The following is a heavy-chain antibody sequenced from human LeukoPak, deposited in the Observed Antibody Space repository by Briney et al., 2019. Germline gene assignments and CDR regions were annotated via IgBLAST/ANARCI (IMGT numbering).Heavy chain of an antibody. D-gene: IGHD6-13*01. CDR3: ARVPPGVAAAGYYFDY. CDR1: GYTFTSYG. V-gene: IGHV1-18*01. CDR2: ISAYNGNT. Sequence: GASVKVSCKASGYTFTSYGISWVRQAPGQGLEWMGWISAYNGNTNYAQKLQGRVTMTTDTSTSTAYMELRSLRSDDTAVYYCARVPPGVAAAGYYFDYWGQGTLVTVSS. J-gene: IGHJ4*02.